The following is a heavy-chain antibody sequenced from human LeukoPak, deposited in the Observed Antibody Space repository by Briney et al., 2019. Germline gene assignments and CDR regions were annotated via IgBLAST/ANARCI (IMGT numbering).Heavy chain of an antibody. D-gene: IGHD3-10*01. V-gene: IGHV3-66*01. CDR2: IYGGST. CDR3: ARNLWFGDFDY. J-gene: IGHJ4*02. CDR1: GFTVSDNY. Sequence: GGSLRLSCAASGFTVSDNYMTWVRQAPGKGLEWVSIIYGGSTYYADSVKGRFTISRDNSKNTLYLQMNSLRAEDTAVYYCARNLWFGDFDYWGQGTLVTVSS.